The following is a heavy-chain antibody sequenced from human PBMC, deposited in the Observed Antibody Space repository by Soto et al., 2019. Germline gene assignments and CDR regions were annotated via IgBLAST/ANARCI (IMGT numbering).Heavy chain of an antibody. CDR1: GFTFSSYS. V-gene: IGHV3-48*01. CDR2: ISSSSSTI. J-gene: IGHJ3*02. D-gene: IGHD3-3*01. CDR3: ARRFVTIFGVVHRFAFDI. Sequence: GGSLRLSCAASGFTFSSYSMNWVRQAPGKGLEWVSYISSSSSTIYYADSLKGRFTISRDNAKNSPYLQMNSLRAEDTAVYYCARRFVTIFGVVHRFAFDIWGQGTMVTVSS.